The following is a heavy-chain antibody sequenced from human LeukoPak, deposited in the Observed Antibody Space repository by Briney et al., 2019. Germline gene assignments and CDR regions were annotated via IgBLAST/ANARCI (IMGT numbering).Heavy chain of an antibody. Sequence: GGSLRLSCAASGFTFSSYAMHWVRQAPGKGLEWVAFIRYDGSNKYYADSVKGRFTISRDNAKNSLYLQMNSLRAEDTAVYYCARLLVYNSGGEAFDYWGPGTLVTVSS. CDR2: IRYDGSNK. J-gene: IGHJ4*02. CDR1: GFTFSSYA. CDR3: ARLLVYNSGGEAFDY. D-gene: IGHD3-10*01. V-gene: IGHV3-30*04.